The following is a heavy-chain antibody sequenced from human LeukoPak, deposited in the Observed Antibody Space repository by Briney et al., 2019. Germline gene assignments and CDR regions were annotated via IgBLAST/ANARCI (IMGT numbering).Heavy chain of an antibody. Sequence: SVKVSCKASGGTFSSYAISWVRQAPGQGLEWMGGIIPIFGTANYAQKFQGRVTMTTDTSTNTAYMELRSLRSDDTAVYYCARSYSSTWYSYYYYMDVWGKGTTVTVSS. CDR2: IIPIFGTA. V-gene: IGHV1-69*05. CDR3: ARSYSSTWYSYYYYMDV. J-gene: IGHJ6*03. D-gene: IGHD6-13*01. CDR1: GGTFSSYA.